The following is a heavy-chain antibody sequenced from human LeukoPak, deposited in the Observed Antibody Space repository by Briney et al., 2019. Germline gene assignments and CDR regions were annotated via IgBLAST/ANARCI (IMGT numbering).Heavy chain of an antibody. Sequence: SETLSLTCTVSGGSISSYYWSWIRQPPGKGLEWIGYIYYSGSTNYNPSLKSRVTISVDASKNQFSLKLRSVTAADTAVYYCARVTGYMIEDYFDYWGQGTLVTVSS. J-gene: IGHJ4*02. CDR2: IYYSGST. CDR1: GGSISSYY. V-gene: IGHV4-59*01. CDR3: ARVTGYMIEDYFDY. D-gene: IGHD3-22*01.